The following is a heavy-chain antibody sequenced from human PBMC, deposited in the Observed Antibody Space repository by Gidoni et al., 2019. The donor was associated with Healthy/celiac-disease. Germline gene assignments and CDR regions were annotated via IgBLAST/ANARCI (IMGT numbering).Heavy chain of an antibody. CDR1: GGSISSSTW. D-gene: IGHD6-19*01. CDR3: ARDLAVAGPRYFQH. Sequence: QVQLQESGPGLVKPSGTLSLTCPVPGGSISSSTWWSWVRQPPWKGLEWIGETSHSGSTNYNPSLKSRVTISVDKSKNQFSLKLSSVTAADTAVYYCARDLAVAGPRYFQHWGQGTLVTVSS. CDR2: TSHSGST. J-gene: IGHJ1*01. V-gene: IGHV4-4*02.